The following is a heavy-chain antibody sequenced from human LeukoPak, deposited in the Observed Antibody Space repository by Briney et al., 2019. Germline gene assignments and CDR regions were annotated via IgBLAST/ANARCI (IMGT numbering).Heavy chain of an antibody. J-gene: IGHJ4*02. CDR2: ISYDGSNK. V-gene: IGHV3-30*18. CDR1: GFTFSSYG. Sequence: GRSLRLSCAASGFTFSSYGMHWVRQAPGKGLERVAVISYDGSNKYYADSVKGRFTISRDNSKNTLYLQMNSLRAEDTAVYYCAKDPGGYSGYDHPIDYWGQGTLVTVSS. D-gene: IGHD5-12*01. CDR3: AKDPGGYSGYDHPIDY.